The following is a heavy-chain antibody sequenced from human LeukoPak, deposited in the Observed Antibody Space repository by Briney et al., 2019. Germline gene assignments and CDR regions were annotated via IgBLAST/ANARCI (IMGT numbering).Heavy chain of an antibody. CDR3: ARLLPGSSRYFFDY. Sequence: PSETLSLTCTGSGGPISSSSYYWGWIRQPPRKGLEWSGCIYYRGSTNYNPSLTSRVTISVDTSKNQFSLKLSSVTAADTAVYHCARLLPGSSRYFFDYWGQGTLVTVSS. D-gene: IGHD6-13*01. J-gene: IGHJ4*02. CDR2: IYYRGST. CDR1: GGPISSSSYY. V-gene: IGHV4-39*01.